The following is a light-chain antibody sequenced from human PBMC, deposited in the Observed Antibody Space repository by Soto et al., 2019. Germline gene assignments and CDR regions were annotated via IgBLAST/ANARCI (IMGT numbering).Light chain of an antibody. V-gene: IGLV2-23*01. CDR2: EGS. CDR1: SSDVGSYNL. Sequence: HSALTQPASVSGSPGQSITISCTGTSSDVGSYNLVSWYQQHPGKAPKLMTHEGSKRPSGVSNRFSASKSGNTASLTISGLQPEDEADYYCCSYAGSSTYVFGTGTKVTVL. CDR3: CSYAGSSTYV. J-gene: IGLJ1*01.